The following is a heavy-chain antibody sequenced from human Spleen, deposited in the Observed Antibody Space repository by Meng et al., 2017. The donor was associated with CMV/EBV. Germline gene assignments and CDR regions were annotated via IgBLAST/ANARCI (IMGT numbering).Heavy chain of an antibody. D-gene: IGHD1-20*01. Sequence: QITLKESGPTLVKPTXTLTLTCTFSGFSLSTSGVGVGWIRQPPGKALEWLALIYWDDDRRYSPSLKSRLTITKDTSKNQVVLTLTNMDPVDTATYYCVHRGISGTYVDDWGQGTLGTVAS. CDR2: IYWDDDR. CDR3: VHRGISGTYVDD. J-gene: IGHJ4*02. CDR1: GFSLSTSGVG. V-gene: IGHV2-5*02.